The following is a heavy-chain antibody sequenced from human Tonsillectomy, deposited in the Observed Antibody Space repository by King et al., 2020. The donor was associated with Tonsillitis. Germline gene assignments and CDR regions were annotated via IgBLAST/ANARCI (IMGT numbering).Heavy chain of an antibody. CDR2: IYYSGST. CDR1: GGSISSSSYY. J-gene: IGHJ6*02. CDR3: ASGSGGSHFQQLVGFGYYYYYGMDV. Sequence: LQLQESGPGLVKPSETLSLTCTVSGGSISSSSYYWGWIRQPPGKGLEWIGSIYYSGSTYYNPSLKSRVTISVDTSKNQFSLKLSSVTAADTAVYYCASGSGGSHFQQLVGFGYYYYYGMDVWGQGTTVTVSS. V-gene: IGHV4-39*01. D-gene: IGHD6-13*01.